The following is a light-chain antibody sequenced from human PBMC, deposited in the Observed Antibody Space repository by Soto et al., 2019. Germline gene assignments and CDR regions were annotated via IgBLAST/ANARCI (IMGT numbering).Light chain of an antibody. V-gene: IGLV2-14*01. CDR2: EVS. CDR1: SSDVGGYNY. J-gene: IGLJ3*02. CDR3: SSYTSSSTWV. Sequence: QSALTQPASVSGSPGQSITIPCTGTSSDVGGYNYVSWYQQHPGKAPKLMIYEVSNRPSGVSNRFSGSKSGNTASLTISGLQAEDEADYYCSSYTSSSTWVFGGGTKPPS.